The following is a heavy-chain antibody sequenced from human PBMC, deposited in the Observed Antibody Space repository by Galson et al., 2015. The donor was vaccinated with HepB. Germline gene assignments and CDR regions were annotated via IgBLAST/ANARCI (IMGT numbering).Heavy chain of an antibody. CDR1: GYIFKSYG. CDR3: ARGGFVAVTGVRMDV. D-gene: IGHD2-21*02. J-gene: IGHJ6*02. CDR2: ISVYNGNT. Sequence: PVKVSCKASGYIFKSYGISWVRQAPGQGLEWMGWISVYNGNTKYAEELQGRVTLTADTSKTTAYMELKDLRADETAVYYCARGGFVAVTGVRMDVGGQGTTVIVS. V-gene: IGHV1-18*01.